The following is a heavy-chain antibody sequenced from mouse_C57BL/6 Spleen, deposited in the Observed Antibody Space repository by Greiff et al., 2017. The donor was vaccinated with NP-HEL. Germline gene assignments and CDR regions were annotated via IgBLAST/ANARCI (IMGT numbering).Heavy chain of an antibody. CDR1: GFSFTSYA. CDR2: IWTGGGT. V-gene: IGHV2-9-1*01. CDR3: ARALRETAQATAWFAY. J-gene: IGHJ3*01. D-gene: IGHD3-2*02. Sequence: VQGVESGPGLVAPSQRLSITCTVSGFSFTSYAIRWVRQPPGKGLEWLGVIWTGGGTNYTSALKSRLSISKDNSKSQVFLKMNSLQTDDTARYYCARALRETAQATAWFAYWGQGTLVTVSA.